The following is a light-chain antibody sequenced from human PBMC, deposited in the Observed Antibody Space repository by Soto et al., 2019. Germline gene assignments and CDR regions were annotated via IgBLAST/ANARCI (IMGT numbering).Light chain of an antibody. CDR2: NTS. CDR3: LLAYSGARI. Sequence: QAVVTQEPSLTVSPGGTVTLTCASSTGSVTSSHFPYWIQQKPGQAPRTMICNTSNKHSWTPARFSGSLLGGKAALTLSGAQPEDEADYYCLLAYSGARIFGGGTKLTVL. CDR1: TGSVTSSHF. V-gene: IGLV7-46*01. J-gene: IGLJ2*01.